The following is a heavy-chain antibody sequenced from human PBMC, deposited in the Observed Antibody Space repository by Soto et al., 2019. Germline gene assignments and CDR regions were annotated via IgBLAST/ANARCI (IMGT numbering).Heavy chain of an antibody. CDR1: GYTFTSYG. Sequence: ASVKVSCKASGYTFTSYGISWVRQAPRQGLEWMGWISGHNGNTNYAQKLHGRVTMTTDTITSTAYLELRSLGSEATAVYCCAREGVSDYVGYFQYWGQGTLVTVSS. CDR3: AREGVSDYVGYFQY. D-gene: IGHD1-26*01. CDR2: ISGHNGNT. J-gene: IGHJ1*01. V-gene: IGHV1-18*01.